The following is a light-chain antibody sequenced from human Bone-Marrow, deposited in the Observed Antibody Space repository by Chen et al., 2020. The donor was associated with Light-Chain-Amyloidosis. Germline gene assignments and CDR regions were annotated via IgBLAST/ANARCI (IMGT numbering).Light chain of an antibody. V-gene: IGKV3-11*01. CDR2: DAS. CDR1: QSVDSY. J-gene: IGKJ1*01. CDR3: QQRRNWPRA. Sequence: IVLTQSPATLSLSPGEIATLSCRASQSVDSYLAWYQQKPGQAPRLLIFDASNRATGIPARFSGSGSGTDFTLTISSLEPEDFEVYYCQQRRNWPRAFGQGTKVDIK.